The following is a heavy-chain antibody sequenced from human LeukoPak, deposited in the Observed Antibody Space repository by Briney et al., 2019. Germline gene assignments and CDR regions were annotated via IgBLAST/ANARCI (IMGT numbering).Heavy chain of an antibody. D-gene: IGHD1-7*01. CDR2: INTNGGAT. Sequence: GGSLRLSCAASGFPLGSYSINWVRQAPGKGLEYVSGINTNGGATFYAKSVKGRFTISRDDSKNTLYLHMGSLRGEDMAVYYCARAQTGATSYFFDDWGQGTLVTVAS. V-gene: IGHV3-64*01. J-gene: IGHJ4*02. CDR3: ARAQTGATSYFFDD. CDR1: GFPLGSYS.